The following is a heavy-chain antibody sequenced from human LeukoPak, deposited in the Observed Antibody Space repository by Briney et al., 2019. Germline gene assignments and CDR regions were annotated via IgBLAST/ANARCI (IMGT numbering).Heavy chain of an antibody. CDR2: IYHSGST. Sequence: SETLSLTCAVSGYSISSGYYWGWIRQPPGKGLEWIGSIYHSGSTYYNPSLKSRVTISVDTSKNQFSLKLSSVTAADTAVYYCARAVRDSSSWYGREGNWFDPWGQGTLVTVSS. V-gene: IGHV4-38-2*01. CDR3: ARAVRDSSSWYGREGNWFDP. J-gene: IGHJ5*02. CDR1: GYSISSGYY. D-gene: IGHD6-13*01.